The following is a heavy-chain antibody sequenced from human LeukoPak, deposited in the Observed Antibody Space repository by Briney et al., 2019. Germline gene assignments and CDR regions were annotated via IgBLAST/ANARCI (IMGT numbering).Heavy chain of an antibody. D-gene: IGHD1-26*01. CDR1: GFTLSSYA. CDR3: ANFVGATPDAFDI. V-gene: IGHV3-23*01. J-gene: IGHJ3*02. Sequence: GGSLRLSCAASGFTLSSYAMSWVRPAPGKGLEWVSAISGSGGSTYYADSVKGRFTISTENSKNTLDMQMNSLRAEDTAVYYCANFVGATPDAFDIWGQGTMVTVSS. CDR2: ISGSGGST.